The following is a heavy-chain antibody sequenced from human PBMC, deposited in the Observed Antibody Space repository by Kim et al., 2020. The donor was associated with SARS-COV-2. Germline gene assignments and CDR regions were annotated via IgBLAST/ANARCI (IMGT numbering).Heavy chain of an antibody. Sequence: SNKHYADSVKGRFTISRDNSKNTLYLQMNSLRAEDTAVYYCARVFLGFDYWGQGTLVTVSS. D-gene: IGHD3-3*01. CDR2: SNK. CDR3: ARVFLGFDY. V-gene: IGHV3-30*01. J-gene: IGHJ4*02.